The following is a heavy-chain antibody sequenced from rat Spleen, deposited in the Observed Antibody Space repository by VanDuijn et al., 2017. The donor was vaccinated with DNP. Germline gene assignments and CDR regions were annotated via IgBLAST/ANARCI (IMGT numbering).Heavy chain of an antibody. V-gene: IGHV5-7*01. J-gene: IGHJ2*01. Sequence: EVQLVESGGGLAQPGRSLKLSCAASGFTFSDYNMAWVRQAPKSGLEWVATISYDGSRVHYRDSVKGRFTISRDNAEGTLNLQMNSLRSEDTATYYCASHTYYGYDYFVYWGQGVMVTVSS. CDR2: ISYDGSRV. CDR1: GFTFSDYN. D-gene: IGHD1-9*01. CDR3: ASHTYYGYDYFVY.